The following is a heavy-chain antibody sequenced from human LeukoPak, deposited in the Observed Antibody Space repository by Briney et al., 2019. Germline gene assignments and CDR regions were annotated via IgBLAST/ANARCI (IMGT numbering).Heavy chain of an antibody. CDR3: ARDGDYCDSIGY. J-gene: IGHJ4*02. D-gene: IGHD3-22*01. V-gene: IGHV1-69*04. Sequence: GASVKVSCKASGGTFSSYAISWVRQAPGQGLEWMGRIIPILGIANYAQKFQGRVTITADKSTSTAYMELSSLRSEDTAVYYCARDGDYCDSIGYWGQGTLVTVSS. CDR2: IIPILGIA. CDR1: GGTFSSYA.